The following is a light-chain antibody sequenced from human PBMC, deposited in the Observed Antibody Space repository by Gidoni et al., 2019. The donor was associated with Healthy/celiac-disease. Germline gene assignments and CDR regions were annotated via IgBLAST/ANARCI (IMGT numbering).Light chain of an antibody. V-gene: IGKV1-5*03. CDR3: QQYNSYWT. CDR1: ISSW. Sequence: ISSWLAWYQQKPGKAPKLLIYKASSLESGVPSRFSGSGSGTEFTLTISSLQPDDFATYYCQQYNSYWTFGQGTKVEIK. CDR2: KAS. J-gene: IGKJ1*01.